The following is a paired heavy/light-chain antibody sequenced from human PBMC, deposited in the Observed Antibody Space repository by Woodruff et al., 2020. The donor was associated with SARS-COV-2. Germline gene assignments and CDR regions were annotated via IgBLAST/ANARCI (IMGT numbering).Light chain of an antibody. CDR3: QQYSSYWT. CDR2: KAS. CDR1: QSVGTW. Sequence: DIQMTQSPSTLSASVGDRVTITCRASQSVGTWLAWYQQKPGKAPSLLIYKASSLQTGVPSRFSGSGSGTEFTLTISSLQPDDFATYYCQQYSSYWTFGQGTKVEIK. V-gene: IGKV1-5*03. J-gene: IGKJ1*01.
Heavy chain of an antibody. Sequence: EVQLVESGGGLVQPGGSLRLSCAASGFTFSNYWLSWVRQAPGKGLEWVADIKQDGSEKYYVDSVKGRFTISRDNAKNSLYLQMNSLRAEDTAVYHCARGLRIRSEFDMWGQGTMVTVSS. CDR1: GFTFSNYW. J-gene: IGHJ3*02. CDR2: IKQDGSEK. CDR3: ARGLRIRSEFDM. V-gene: IGHV3-7*01. D-gene: IGHD3-3*02.